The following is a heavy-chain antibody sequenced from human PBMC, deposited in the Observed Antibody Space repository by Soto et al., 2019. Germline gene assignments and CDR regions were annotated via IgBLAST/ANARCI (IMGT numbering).Heavy chain of an antibody. J-gene: IGHJ4*02. V-gene: IGHV4-59*01. CDR3: ARQAATTEPYYFDY. CDR1: GGSISSYY. CDR2: IYYSGST. Sequence: SETLSLTCTVSGGSISSYYWSWIRQPPGKGLEWTGYIYYSGSTNYNPSLKSRVAISVDTSKNQFSLKLSSVTAADTAAYYCARQAATTEPYYFDYWGQGTLVTVSS. D-gene: IGHD1-26*01.